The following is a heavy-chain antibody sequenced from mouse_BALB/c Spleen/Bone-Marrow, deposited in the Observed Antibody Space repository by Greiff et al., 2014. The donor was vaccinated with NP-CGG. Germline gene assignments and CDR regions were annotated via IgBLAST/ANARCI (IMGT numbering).Heavy chain of an antibody. CDR1: GFSLTGNG. D-gene: IGHD1-1*01. CDR3: AKGGITTVWYFDV. CDR2: IWRGGST. J-gene: IGHJ1*01. V-gene: IGHV2-5*01. Sequence: QVQLKESGPGLVQPSQSLSITYTVSGFSLTGNGVHWVRQSPGKGLEWLGVIWRGGSTDYNAAFMSRLTITKDNSKNQVFFKMNSLQGDDTAMYYRAKGGITTVWYFDVWGAGTTVTVSS.